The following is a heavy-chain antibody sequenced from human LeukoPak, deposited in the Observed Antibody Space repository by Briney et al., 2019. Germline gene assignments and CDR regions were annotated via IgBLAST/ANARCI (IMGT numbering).Heavy chain of an antibody. D-gene: IGHD3-3*01. Sequence: GGSLRLSCAASGFTFSTYGMHWVRQAPGKGLVWVSFIHYDGSNKYYVDSVKGRFTISRDNSKNMVYLQMNSLRAEDTAVYYCAKDQRQFLEWFDALDIWGQGTMVTVSS. CDR1: GFTFSTYG. CDR2: IHYDGSNK. CDR3: AKDQRQFLEWFDALDI. J-gene: IGHJ3*02. V-gene: IGHV3-30*02.